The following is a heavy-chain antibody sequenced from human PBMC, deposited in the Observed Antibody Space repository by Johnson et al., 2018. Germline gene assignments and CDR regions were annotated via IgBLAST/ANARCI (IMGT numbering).Heavy chain of an antibody. D-gene: IGHD1-1*01. J-gene: IGHJ3*01. CDR3: STGWGGNDDRGA. Sequence: QLVESGGGLVKPGGSLRLSCAASGFTFTNAWMHWVRQAPGKGLEWVVRVKSKTAGGTTDYAAPVKGRFTISRDDSRNTLFLQMDSLKTEDTAFYYCSTGWGGNDDRGAWGQGTMVTVSS. CDR2: VKSKTAGGTT. CDR1: GFTFTNAW. V-gene: IGHV3-15*07.